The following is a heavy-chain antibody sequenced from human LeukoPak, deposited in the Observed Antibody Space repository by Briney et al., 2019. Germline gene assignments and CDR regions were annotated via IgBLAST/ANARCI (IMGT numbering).Heavy chain of an antibody. CDR2: VDTSGST. J-gene: IGHJ6*03. V-gene: IGHV4-4*07. Sequence: SETLSLTCSVSSGSISSFYWTWVRQSAWKGLEWIGRVDTSGSTHYHPSLKGRATMSLDTSKYQFSLRLTSVTVADTAVYYCARGLGGASYYMDVWGKGTTATVSS. CDR1: SGSISSFY. CDR3: ARGLGGASYYMDV. D-gene: IGHD3-16*01.